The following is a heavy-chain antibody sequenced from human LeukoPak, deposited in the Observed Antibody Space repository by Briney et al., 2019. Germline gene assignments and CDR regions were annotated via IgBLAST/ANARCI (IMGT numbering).Heavy chain of an antibody. Sequence: PGGSLRLSCAASGFTFNSYGMHWVRQAPGKGLEWVAFIRFDGSYKYYADSVKGRFTISRDNSKNTLYLQMNSLRAEDTAVYYCARDGVLMVYATARVDNAYYYYMDVWGKGTTVTVSS. CDR2: IRFDGSYK. CDR1: GFTFNSYG. J-gene: IGHJ6*03. V-gene: IGHV3-30*02. D-gene: IGHD2-8*01. CDR3: ARDGVLMVYATARVDNAYYYYMDV.